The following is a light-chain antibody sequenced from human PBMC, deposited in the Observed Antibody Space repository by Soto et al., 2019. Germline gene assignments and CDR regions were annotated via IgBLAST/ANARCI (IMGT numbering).Light chain of an antibody. Sequence: EIVMTQSPATLSVSPGERATLSCRASPSISTNLALYQQKVGQAPRLRVYVASTRAAGVPARFSGSGSGTEVPRTVSSLQSEDFSVDYCQQFNNWLPWTCGQGPKVDVK. CDR3: QQFNNWLPWT. CDR1: PSISTN. J-gene: IGKJ1*01. V-gene: IGKV3-15*01. CDR2: VAS.